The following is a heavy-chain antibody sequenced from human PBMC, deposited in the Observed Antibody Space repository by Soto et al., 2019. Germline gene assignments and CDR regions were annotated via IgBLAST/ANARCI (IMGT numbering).Heavy chain of an antibody. CDR3: ARGASSIAVRLD. V-gene: IGHV3-74*01. CDR1: GFTFNNYW. J-gene: IGHJ4*02. Sequence: GGSLRLSCAASGFTFNNYWMHWVRQAPGKGLVWVSRIKSDGSDTAYADSVKGRFTISRDNAENMLYLQMNSLRAEDTAVYYCARGASSIAVRLDWGLGSLVIVSS. D-gene: IGHD6-6*01. CDR2: IKSDGSDT.